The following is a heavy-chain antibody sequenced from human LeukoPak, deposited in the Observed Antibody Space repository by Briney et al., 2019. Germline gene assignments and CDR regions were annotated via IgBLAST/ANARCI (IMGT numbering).Heavy chain of an antibody. Sequence: SETLSLTCDVSGGSITQTNYWTWVPQPPGKGLEWVGEVNRQGRTNYNPSLLRRVAITEDTSAVHVSLQITSVTAADTAVYYCAREGGSYRPLDYSGQGTPVTVSS. CDR2: VNRQGRT. D-gene: IGHD3-16*02. V-gene: IGHV4-4*02. CDR3: AREGGSYRPLDY. CDR1: GGSITQTNY. J-gene: IGHJ4*02.